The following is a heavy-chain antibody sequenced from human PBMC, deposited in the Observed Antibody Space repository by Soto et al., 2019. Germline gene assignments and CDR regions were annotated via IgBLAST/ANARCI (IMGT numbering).Heavy chain of an antibody. V-gene: IGHV1-3*05. CDR2: MRPGTGNT. D-gene: IGHD5-18*01. CDR1: GYMFSGND. CDR3: ARAAGMVALDY. Sequence: QVQLVQSGAEEKKPGASVKVSCKASGYMFSGNDIHWVRQAPGQRLEWLGWMRPGTGNTRYSREFQARVTLTRETAASTASMELSSLRSEDTAVYYCARAAGMVALDYWGQGNLVTVSS. J-gene: IGHJ4*02.